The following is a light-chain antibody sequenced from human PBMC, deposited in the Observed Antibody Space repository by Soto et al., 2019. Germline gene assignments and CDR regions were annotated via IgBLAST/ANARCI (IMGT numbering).Light chain of an antibody. CDR1: SSNIGSNY. V-gene: IGLV1-47*02. CDR3: AAWDDSLSGVV. J-gene: IGLJ2*01. Sequence: QSVLTQPPSASGTPGQRVTISCSGRSSNIGSNYVYWYQQLPGTAPKLLIYSNTQRPSGVPDRFSGSKSDTSASLAISGLRSEDEGDYSCAAWDDSLSGVVFGGGTXLTVL. CDR2: SNT.